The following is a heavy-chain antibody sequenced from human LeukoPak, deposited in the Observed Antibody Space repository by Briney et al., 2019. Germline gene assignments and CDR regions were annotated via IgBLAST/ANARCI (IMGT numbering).Heavy chain of an antibody. CDR2: IYYSGST. CDR3: ARHAYSYAKKDYFDY. CDR1: GDSISNYY. Sequence: PSETLSLTCTVSGDSISNYYWSWIRQPPGKGLEWIGYIYYSGSTYYNPSLKSRVTISVDTSKNQFSLKLSSVTAADTAVYYCARHAYSYAKKDYFDYWGQRTLVTVSS. V-gene: IGHV4-59*04. D-gene: IGHD5-18*01. J-gene: IGHJ4*02.